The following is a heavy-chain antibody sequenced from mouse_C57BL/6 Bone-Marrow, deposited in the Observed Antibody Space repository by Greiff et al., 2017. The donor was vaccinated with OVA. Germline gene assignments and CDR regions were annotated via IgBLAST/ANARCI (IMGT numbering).Heavy chain of an antibody. CDR1: GYTFTDYY. V-gene: IGHV1-26*01. J-gene: IGHJ4*01. D-gene: IGHD2-10*01. Sequence: VQLKQSGPELVKPGASVKISCKASGYTFTDYYMNWVKQSHGKSLEWIGDINPNNGGTSYNQKFKGKATLTVDKSSSTAYMELRSLTSEDSAVYYCARRPYYEAMDYWGQGTSVTVSS. CDR2: INPNNGGT. CDR3: ARRPYYEAMDY.